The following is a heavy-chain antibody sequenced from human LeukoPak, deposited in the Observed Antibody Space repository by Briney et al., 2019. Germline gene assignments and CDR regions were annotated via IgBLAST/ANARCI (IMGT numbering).Heavy chain of an antibody. J-gene: IGHJ3*02. V-gene: IGHV1-69*05. Sequence: SVKVSCKASGGTFSSYAISWVRQAPGQGLEWMGRIIPIFGTANSAQKFQGRVTITTDESTSTAYMELSSLRSEDTAVYYCARSSSGPIWDAFDIWGQGTMVTVSS. CDR3: ARSSSGPIWDAFDI. CDR1: GGTFSSYA. CDR2: IIPIFGTA. D-gene: IGHD3-22*01.